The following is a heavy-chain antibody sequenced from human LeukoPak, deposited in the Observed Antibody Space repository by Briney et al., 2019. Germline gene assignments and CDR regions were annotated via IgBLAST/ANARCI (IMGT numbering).Heavy chain of an antibody. CDR3: VRGVGVSRFNYLDS. CDR2: ISYDGSNK. D-gene: IGHD6-13*01. J-gene: IGHJ4*02. Sequence: GGSLRLSCAASGFTFSSYGMHWVRQAPGKGLEWVAVISYDGSNKYYADSVKGRFTISRDNSKNTLYLQMNSLRDDDTAVYYCVRGVGVSRFNYLDSWGQGTLVIVSS. CDR1: GFTFSSYG. V-gene: IGHV3-30*03.